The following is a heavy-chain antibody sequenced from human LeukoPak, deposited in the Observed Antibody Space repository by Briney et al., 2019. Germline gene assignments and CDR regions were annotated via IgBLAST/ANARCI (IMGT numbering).Heavy chain of an antibody. V-gene: IGHV3-9*03. CDR2: VSWNSGSI. CDR1: GFTFDDYA. Sequence: GGSLRLSCAASGFTFDDYAVHWVRQAPGKGLEWVSGVSWNSGSIGYADSVKGRFTISRDNAKNSLYLQMNSLRAEDMALYYCAKAVAPYYYMDVWGKGTTVTVSS. CDR3: AKAVAPYYYMDV. D-gene: IGHD6-19*01. J-gene: IGHJ6*03.